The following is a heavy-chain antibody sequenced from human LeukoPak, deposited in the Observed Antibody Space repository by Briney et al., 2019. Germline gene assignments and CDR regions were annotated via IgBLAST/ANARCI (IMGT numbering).Heavy chain of an antibody. CDR3: AKSRSAYPRVDGFDM. CDR1: GFTFSSYG. J-gene: IGHJ3*02. V-gene: IGHV3-30*18. CDR2: ISYDGSNK. D-gene: IGHD3-3*01. Sequence: GGSLRLSCAASGFTFSSYGMHWVRQAPGKGLEWVAVISYDGSNKYYADSVKGRFTISRDNSKNTLYLQMNSLRAEDTALYYCAKSRSAYPRVDGFDMWGQGTMVTVSS.